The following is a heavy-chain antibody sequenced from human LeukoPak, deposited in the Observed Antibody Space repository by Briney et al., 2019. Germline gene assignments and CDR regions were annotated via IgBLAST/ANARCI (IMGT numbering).Heavy chain of an antibody. V-gene: IGHV4-59*08. D-gene: IGHD2-2*02. CDR3: ARTRDYCSSTSCYTGAILNDAFDI. Sequence: SETLSLTCTVSGGSISSYYWSWIRQPPGKGLEWIGYIYYSGSTNYNPSLKSRVTISVDTSKNQFSLKLSSVTAADTAVYYCARTRDYCSSTSCYTGAILNDAFDIWGQGTMATVSS. CDR1: GGSISSYY. CDR2: IYYSGST. J-gene: IGHJ3*02.